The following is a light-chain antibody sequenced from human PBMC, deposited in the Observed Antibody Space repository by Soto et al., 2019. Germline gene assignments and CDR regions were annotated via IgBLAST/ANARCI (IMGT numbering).Light chain of an antibody. CDR3: QQYDNLPPT. CDR2: DAS. V-gene: IGKV1-33*01. CDR1: QDLTKY. J-gene: IGKJ4*01. Sequence: DLQMTQSPSSLSASVGDRVTITCQASQDLTKYLNWYRQKPGKAPNLLIYDASKLKTGAPSRFSGPGSGTYFTLTISSLQAEDIATYFCQQYDNLPPTCGGGTRVEIK.